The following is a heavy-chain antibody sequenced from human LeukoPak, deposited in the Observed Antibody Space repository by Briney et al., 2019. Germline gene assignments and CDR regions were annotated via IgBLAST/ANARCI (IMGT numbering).Heavy chain of an antibody. CDR3: ARKRASSYYYGSGGYYWFDP. D-gene: IGHD3-10*01. CDR2: INHSGST. Sequence: SETLSLTCAVYGGSFSGYYWSWIRQPPGKGLEWIGEINHSGSTNYNPSLKSRVTISVDTSKNQFSLKLSSVTAADTAVYYCARKRASSYYYGSGGYYWFDPWGQGTLVTVSS. CDR1: GGSFSGYY. V-gene: IGHV4-34*01. J-gene: IGHJ5*02.